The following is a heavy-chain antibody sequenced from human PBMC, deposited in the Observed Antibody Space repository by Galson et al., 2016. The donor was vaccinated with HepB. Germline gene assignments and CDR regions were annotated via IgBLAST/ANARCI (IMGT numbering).Heavy chain of an antibody. D-gene: IGHD6-19*01. CDR1: GFSLSTSGMC. CDR3: ARIAVAATGYYYGMDV. Sequence: PALVKPTQTLTLTCTFSGFSLSTSGMCVSWVRQPPGKALEWLARIDWDDDKYYSTSLKTRLTISKDTSKNQVVLTMTNMDPVDTATYYCARIAVAATGYYYGMDVWGQGTTVTVSS. V-gene: IGHV2-70*11. J-gene: IGHJ6*02. CDR2: IDWDDDK.